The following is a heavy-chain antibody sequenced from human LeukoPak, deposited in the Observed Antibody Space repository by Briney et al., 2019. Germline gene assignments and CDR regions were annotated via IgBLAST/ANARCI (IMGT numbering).Heavy chain of an antibody. J-gene: IGHJ3*02. CDR1: GDSVSSSSFY. V-gene: IGHV4-39*01. CDR2: IYYSGSV. Sequence: SETLSLTCTVSGDSVSSSSFYWDWIRQPPGKGLEWIGSIYYSGSVNYNPSLKTRVTISADTSKNQLSLKLTSVTAADTALYYCARQGSGGRALDIWGQGTMVTVSS. CDR3: ARQGSGGRALDI.